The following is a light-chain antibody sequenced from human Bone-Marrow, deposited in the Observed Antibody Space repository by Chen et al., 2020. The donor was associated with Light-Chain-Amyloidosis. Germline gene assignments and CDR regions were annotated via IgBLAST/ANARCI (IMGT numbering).Light chain of an antibody. CDR2: DAS. Sequence: EVVLTQSPATLSLSPGERATLSCRASQGIGTFLAWYQQKPGQAPRLPIYDASNRATGIPPRFSGSGSGTDFTLTIISLEPEDFAVYYCQQRSNWPLSITFGQGTRLEIQ. CDR3: QQRSNWPLSIT. CDR1: QGIGTF. V-gene: IGKV3-11*01. J-gene: IGKJ5*01.